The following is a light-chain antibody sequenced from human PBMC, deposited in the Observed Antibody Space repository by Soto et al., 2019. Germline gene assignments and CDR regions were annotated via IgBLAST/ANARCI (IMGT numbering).Light chain of an antibody. Sequence: DIQMTQSPSSLSAAVGDRVTITCRASQSISSYLNWYQQKPGKAPKLLIYAASSLQSGVPSRFSGSGSGTDFTLTISSLQPEDFVTYYWQQRYSTPWTFGQGTKVESK. CDR2: AAS. CDR3: QQRYSTPWT. CDR1: QSISSY. V-gene: IGKV1-39*01. J-gene: IGKJ1*01.